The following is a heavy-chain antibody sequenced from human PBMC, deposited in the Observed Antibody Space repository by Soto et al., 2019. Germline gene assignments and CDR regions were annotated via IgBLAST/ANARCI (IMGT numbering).Heavy chain of an antibody. CDR1: GFTFSSYD. V-gene: IGHV3-23*01. J-gene: IGHJ5*02. Sequence: EVQLLESGGGLVQPGGSLRLSCAASGFTFSSYDMSWVRQAPGKGLEWVSAISGGAGSTNYADSVKGRFTISRDNSKNTLYLQMNSLRAEDTAVYYCATGRYGDYGWFDPWGQGTLVTVSS. CDR2: ISGGAGST. D-gene: IGHD4-17*01. CDR3: ATGRYGDYGWFDP.